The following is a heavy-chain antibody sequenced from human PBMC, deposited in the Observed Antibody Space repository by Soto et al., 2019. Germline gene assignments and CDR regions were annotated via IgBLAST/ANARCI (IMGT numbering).Heavy chain of an antibody. CDR3: ARVWEGDSLKFDY. J-gene: IGHJ4*02. Sequence: QVQLQESGPGLVKPSQTLSLTCTVSGGSISSGGYYWSWIRQRPGKGLEWIGYIYYSGSTYYNPSLKSRVTRSVDTSKNQFSLKVSSVTAADTAVYYCARVWEGDSLKFDYWGQGTLVTVSS. V-gene: IGHV4-31*03. CDR2: IYYSGST. CDR1: GGSISSGGYY. D-gene: IGHD2-21*02.